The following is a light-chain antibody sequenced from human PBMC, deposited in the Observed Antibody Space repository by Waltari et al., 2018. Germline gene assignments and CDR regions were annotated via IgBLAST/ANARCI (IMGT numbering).Light chain of an antibody. J-gene: IGKJ1*01. CDR1: RWVVYSPGNYKY. Sequence: DLVLTQSPESLAVSPAERATINCTFSRWVVYSPGNYKYLAWYQQKPGPPPKLLIYGASTRDSGVPDRFSGSGSGTDFTLTISSLQAEDVAVYCCQQYDTSPPTFGQGTKVEI. CDR3: QQYDTSPPT. CDR2: GAS. V-gene: IGKV4-1*01.